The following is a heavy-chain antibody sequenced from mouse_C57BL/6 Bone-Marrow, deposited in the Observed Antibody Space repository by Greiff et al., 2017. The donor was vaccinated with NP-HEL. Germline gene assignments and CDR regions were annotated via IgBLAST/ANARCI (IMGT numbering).Heavy chain of an antibody. CDR3: ARRGKDYDDY. CDR2: IDPANGNT. Sequence: EVQLQQSVAELVRPGASVKLSCTASGFNIKNTYMPWVKPRPEQGLEWIGRIDPANGNTKYAPKFQGKATITADTSSNTAYLQLSSLTSEDTAIYYCARRGKDYDDYWGQGTTLTVSS. V-gene: IGHV14-3*01. D-gene: IGHD2-4*01. CDR1: GFNIKNTY. J-gene: IGHJ2*01.